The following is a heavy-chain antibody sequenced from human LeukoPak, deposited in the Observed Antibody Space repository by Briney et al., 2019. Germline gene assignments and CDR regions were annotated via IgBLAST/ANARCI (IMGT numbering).Heavy chain of an antibody. CDR2: IYYSGNT. CDR1: GGSVSSSNYY. D-gene: IGHD6-13*01. CDR3: ARLPFSSSWYSQYNWFDP. Sequence: SETLSLTCTVSGGSVSSSNYYWGWIRQPPGKGLEWIGSIYYSGNTYYNPSLDSRVTISVDTSKTQFSLRLTSVTAADTAVYYCARLPFSSSWYSQYNWFDPWGQGTLVTVSS. V-gene: IGHV4-39*01. J-gene: IGHJ5*02.